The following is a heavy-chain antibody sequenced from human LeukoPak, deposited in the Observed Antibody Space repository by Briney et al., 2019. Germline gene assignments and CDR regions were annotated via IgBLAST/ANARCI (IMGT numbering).Heavy chain of an antibody. V-gene: IGHV1-2*02. J-gene: IGHJ4*02. CDR2: INPSSGGT. D-gene: IGHD3-22*01. CDR3: ARTNYYDSSGYFLGY. CDR1: GYSFTGYY. Sequence: ASVKVSFKASGYSFTGYYVHWVRKAPGQGLEWMGWINPSSGGTNYAQNLQGRVTMTRDMSISTAYMELRSLRSDDAAVYYCARTNYYDSSGYFLGYWGQGTLVTVSS.